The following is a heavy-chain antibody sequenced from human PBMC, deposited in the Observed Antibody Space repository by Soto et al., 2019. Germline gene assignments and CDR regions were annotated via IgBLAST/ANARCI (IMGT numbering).Heavy chain of an antibody. CDR1: CGTISGYC. J-gene: IGHJ6*03. CDR3: ARGAYDFWSGPTYFDYYYYYMDV. V-gene: IGHV4-34*01. Sequence: SETLSLPSPVDCGTISGYCCSWIRQIPQKGLEWIGEIYHSGSTSYNPSLKRRVTISADTSKNQFSLKLSSVTAADTAVYYCARGAYDFWSGPTYFDYYYYYMDVWGKGTTVTVSS. D-gene: IGHD3-3*01. CDR2: IYHSGST.